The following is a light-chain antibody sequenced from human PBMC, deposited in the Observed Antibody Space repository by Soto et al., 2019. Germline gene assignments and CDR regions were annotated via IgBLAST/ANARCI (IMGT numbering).Light chain of an antibody. CDR1: QSVSSN. CDR2: GAS. Sequence: EIVMTQSPATLSVSPGERATLSCRASQSVSSNLAWYQQKPGQAPRLLIYGASTRATGIPARFSGTGSGTDFTLTVSSLQSEDFAVHYCQQYDNWPQTFGRGTKVGIK. V-gene: IGKV3-15*01. CDR3: QQYDNWPQT. J-gene: IGKJ1*01.